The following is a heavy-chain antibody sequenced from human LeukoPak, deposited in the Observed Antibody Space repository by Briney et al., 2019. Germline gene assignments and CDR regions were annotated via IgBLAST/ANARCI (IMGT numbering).Heavy chain of an antibody. CDR3: ARVLSGGMDV. CDR2: ISSSGSTI. Sequence: GGSLRLSCAASGFTFSSYEMNWVRQAPGKGLEWVSYISSSGSTIYYADTVKGRFTISRDNAKNSLYLQMNSLRAEDTAVYYCARVLSGGMDVWGQGTTVTVSS. J-gene: IGHJ6*02. V-gene: IGHV3-48*03. D-gene: IGHD6-19*01. CDR1: GFTFSSYE.